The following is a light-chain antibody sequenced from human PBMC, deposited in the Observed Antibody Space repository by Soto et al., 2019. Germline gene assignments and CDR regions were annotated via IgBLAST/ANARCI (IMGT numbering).Light chain of an antibody. V-gene: IGLV1-51*01. CDR3: GTWDNTLSAGV. CDR2: DNN. J-gene: IGLJ2*01. CDR1: SSNIEDNY. Sequence: QSVLTQPPSVSAAPGQKVTISCSGSSSNIEDNYVSWYQQLPGTAPKLVIYDNNKRPSGIPDRFSGSKSGTSATLGITGLQTGDEADYYCGTWDNTLSAGVFGGGTKLTVL.